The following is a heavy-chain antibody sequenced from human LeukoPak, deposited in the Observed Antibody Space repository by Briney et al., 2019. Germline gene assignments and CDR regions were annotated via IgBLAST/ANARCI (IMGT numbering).Heavy chain of an antibody. J-gene: IGHJ4*02. CDR3: AKDSRSSSIDF. V-gene: IGHV3-33*06. D-gene: IGHD6-6*01. Sequence: GRSLRLSCAASGFTFSYYDMHWVRQAPGKGLEGVAVVWSDGINKYYADSVKGRFTISRDNSKNTLYLQMNSLRAEDTALYYCAKDSRSSSIDFWGQGTLVTVSS. CDR1: GFTFSYYD. CDR2: VWSDGINK.